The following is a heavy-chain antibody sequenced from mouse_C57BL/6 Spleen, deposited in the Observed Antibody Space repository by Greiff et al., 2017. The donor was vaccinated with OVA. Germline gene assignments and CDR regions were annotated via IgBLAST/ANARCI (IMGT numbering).Heavy chain of an antibody. J-gene: IGHJ2*01. CDR1: GFTFSSYA. CDR2: ISSGGDYI. D-gene: IGHD2-4*01. V-gene: IGHV5-9-1*02. Sequence: EVMLVESGAGLVKPGGSLKLSCAASGFTFSSYAMSWVRQTPEKRLEWVAYISSGGDYIYYADTVKGRFTISRDNARNTLYLPMSSLKSEDTAMYYCTRGEGYDDVFDYWGQGTTLTVSS. CDR3: TRGEGYDDVFDY.